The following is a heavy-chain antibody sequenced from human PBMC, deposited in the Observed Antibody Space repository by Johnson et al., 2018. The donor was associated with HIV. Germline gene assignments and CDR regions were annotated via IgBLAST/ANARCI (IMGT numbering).Heavy chain of an antibody. Sequence: QVQLVESGGGVVQPGRSVRLSCAASGLSFSSYGMEWVRQAPGKGLEWVAVIWSDGSNKHYADSVKGRFTISSDNSKNTLYLQMNSLRAEDTAVYYCATSTASDALDIWGQGTMVTVSS. CDR2: IWSDGSNK. CDR1: GLSFSSYG. V-gene: IGHV3-33*01. CDR3: ATSTASDALDI. D-gene: IGHD1-1*01. J-gene: IGHJ3*02.